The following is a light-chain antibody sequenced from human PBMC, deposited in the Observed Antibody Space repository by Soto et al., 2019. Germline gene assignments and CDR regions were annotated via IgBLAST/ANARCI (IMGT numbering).Light chain of an antibody. CDR3: QQYGSSPPT. CDR2: GAS. V-gene: IGKV3-20*01. J-gene: IGKJ1*01. Sequence: EIVLTQSPGTLSLSPGERATLSCRASQSVSSSYLAWYQQKPGQAPRLVIYGASSRATGIPDRFSGSGSGTDFTLTISRLEPEDFAVYYCQQYGSSPPTFGQGTKVDIK. CDR1: QSVSSSY.